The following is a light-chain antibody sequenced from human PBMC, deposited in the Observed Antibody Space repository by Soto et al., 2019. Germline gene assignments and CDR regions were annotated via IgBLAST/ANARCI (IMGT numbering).Light chain of an antibody. J-gene: IGLJ2*01. CDR3: QTWGTGTVV. V-gene: IGLV4-69*01. Sequence: QSVLTQSPSASASLGASVKLTCTLSSGHSSYAIAWHQQQPEKGPRYLMKLNSDGSHSKGDGIPDRFSGSSSGAERYLPISSLQSEDEADYYCQTWGTGTVVFGGGTKVTVL. CDR2: LNSDGSH. CDR1: SGHSSYA.